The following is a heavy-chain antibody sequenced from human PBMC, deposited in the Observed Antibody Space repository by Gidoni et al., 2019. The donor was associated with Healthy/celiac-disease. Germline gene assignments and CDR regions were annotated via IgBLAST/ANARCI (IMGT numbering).Heavy chain of an antibody. CDR1: GCTFSSYS. V-gene: IGHV3-21*01. CDR3: ARDSARVGATAFDI. CDR2: ISSSSSYI. Sequence: EVQLVESGGGLVKPGGSLRLSCAASGCTFSSYSMNWVRQAPGKGLEWVSSISSSSSYIYYADSVKGRFTISRDNAKNSLYLQMNSLRAEDTAVYYCARDSARVGATAFDIWGQGTMVTVSS. D-gene: IGHD1-26*01. J-gene: IGHJ3*02.